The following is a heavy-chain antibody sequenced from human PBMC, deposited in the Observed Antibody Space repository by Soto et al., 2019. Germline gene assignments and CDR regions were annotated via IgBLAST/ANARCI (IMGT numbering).Heavy chain of an antibody. J-gene: IGHJ5*02. Sequence: SVKVSCKASGGTFSSYTISWVLQAPGEGLEWMGRIIPILGIANYAQKFQGRVTITADKSTTTAYMELSSLRSEDTAVYYCARGLWFGELFTWFDPWGQGTLVTVSS. CDR1: GGTFSSYT. CDR2: IIPILGIA. D-gene: IGHD3-10*01. CDR3: ARGLWFGELFTWFDP. V-gene: IGHV1-69*02.